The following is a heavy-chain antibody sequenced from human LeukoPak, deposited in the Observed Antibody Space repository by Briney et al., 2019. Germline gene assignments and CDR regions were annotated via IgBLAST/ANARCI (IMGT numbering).Heavy chain of an antibody. CDR3: ARGDYNWNYRDYYYMDV. CDR1: GFTFSRDS. J-gene: IGHJ6*03. CDR2: INGGGSPI. Sequence: GGSLGLSCAASGFTFSRDSMNWVRQAPGKGLEWVSYINGGGSPIYYADSVRGRFTISRDNAKNSLYLQMNSLRAEDTAVYYCARGDYNWNYRDYYYMDVWGKGTTVTVSS. D-gene: IGHD1-7*01. V-gene: IGHV3-48*01.